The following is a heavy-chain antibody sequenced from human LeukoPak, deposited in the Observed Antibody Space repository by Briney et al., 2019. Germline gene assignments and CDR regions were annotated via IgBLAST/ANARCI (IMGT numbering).Heavy chain of an antibody. CDR3: ARQEPLYYDGSGYYSP. CDR1: GGSIYSSSYY. J-gene: IGHJ5*02. Sequence: SETLSLTCTVSGGSIYSSSYYWGWIRQPPGKGLEWIGSIYYSGSTYYNPSLKSRVTISVDTSKNQFSLKLSSVTAADTAVYYCARQEPLYYDGSGYYSPWGQGTLVTVSS. D-gene: IGHD3-22*01. V-gene: IGHV4-39*01. CDR2: IYYSGST.